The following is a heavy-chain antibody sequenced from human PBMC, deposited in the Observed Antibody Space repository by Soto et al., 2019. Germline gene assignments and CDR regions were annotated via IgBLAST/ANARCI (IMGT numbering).Heavy chain of an antibody. CDR1: GYTFTGYY. CDR3: ARGFPLWLDP. Sequence: ASVKVSCKASGYTFTGYYMHWVRQAPGQGLEWMGWINPNSGGTNYAQKLQGWVTMTRDTSMSRAYMELRSLRSEDTAVYYYARGFPLWLDPWGQGTLVTVSS. V-gene: IGHV1-2*04. D-gene: IGHD3-3*01. CDR2: INPNSGGT. J-gene: IGHJ5*02.